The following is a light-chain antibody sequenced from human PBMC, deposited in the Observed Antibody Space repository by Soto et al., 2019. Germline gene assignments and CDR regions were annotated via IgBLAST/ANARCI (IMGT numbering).Light chain of an antibody. Sequence: QSALTQPASVSGSPGQSITISCTGTSSDVGGYNYVSWYQQHPGKAPKLMIFDVTNRPSGVSNRFSGSKSGNTASPTISGLQAEDEADYYCSSYTTSSTYVFGTGTKFTVL. V-gene: IGLV2-14*01. CDR1: SSDVGGYNY. J-gene: IGLJ1*01. CDR3: SSYTTSSTYV. CDR2: DVT.